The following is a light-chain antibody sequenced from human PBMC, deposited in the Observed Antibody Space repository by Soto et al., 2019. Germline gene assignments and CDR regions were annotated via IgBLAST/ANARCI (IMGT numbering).Light chain of an antibody. CDR1: QSVSSY. J-gene: IGKJ4*01. V-gene: IGKV3-11*01. Sequence: EIVLTQSPATLSLSPGERATLSCRASQSVSSYLAWYQKNPGQAPRLLIYDASNRATGIPARFSGSGSGTDFTLTISSLDPEDFAVYYCQQRSDWPSTFGEGTSVEIK. CDR3: QQRSDWPST. CDR2: DAS.